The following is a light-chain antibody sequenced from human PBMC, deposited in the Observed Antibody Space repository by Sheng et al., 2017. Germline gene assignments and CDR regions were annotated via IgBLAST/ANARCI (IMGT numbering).Light chain of an antibody. CDR2: GAS. CDR1: QGANDY. V-gene: IGKV1-16*02. CDR3: QQYKSYPWT. Sequence: DIHMTQSPSSLTAYVGDSVTITCRASQGANDYLAWFQQKPGKAPKSLIYGASSLQSGVPAKFSGSGYGTDFTLTISGLQPEDSATYYCQQYKSYPWTFGQGTKVEI. J-gene: IGKJ1*01.